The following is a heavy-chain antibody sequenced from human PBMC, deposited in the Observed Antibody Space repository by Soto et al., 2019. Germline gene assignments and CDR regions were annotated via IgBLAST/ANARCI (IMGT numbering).Heavy chain of an antibody. J-gene: IGHJ3*02. CDR2: MSHSGGT. D-gene: IGHD1-1*01. CDR3: ARVERGTATTVVDAFDI. Sequence: QVQLQQWVAGLLKPSETLSLTCAVYGGFVSSGSYYWSWIRQPPGKGLEWIGEMSHSGGTHFNPSRKSRVPISVDTSKNQFSLKMSSVTAADTALYYCARVERGTATTVVDAFDIWGPGTMVTVSS. CDR1: GGFVSSGSYY. V-gene: IGHV4-34*01.